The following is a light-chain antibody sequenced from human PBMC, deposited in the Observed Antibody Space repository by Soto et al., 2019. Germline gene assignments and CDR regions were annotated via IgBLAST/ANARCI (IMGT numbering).Light chain of an antibody. J-gene: IGKJ5*01. V-gene: IGKV3-15*01. Sequence: EIVMTQSPATLSVSPGERATLFCRASQSISSSLAWYQQKPGQAPRLLIYGAFTRATGIPARFSGSGSGTEFVLTIDSLQSEDFAVYYCHQYNDWPSITFGQGTRLEI. CDR3: HQYNDWPSIT. CDR2: GAF. CDR1: QSISSS.